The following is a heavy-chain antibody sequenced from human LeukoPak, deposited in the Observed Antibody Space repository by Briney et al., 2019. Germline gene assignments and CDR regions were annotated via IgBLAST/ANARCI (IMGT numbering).Heavy chain of an antibody. J-gene: IGHJ4*02. Sequence: GGSLRLSCAASGLTFSSHWMHWVRQAPGKGLVWVSRITNDGSSTTYADSVKGRFTISRDNSKNTLYLQMNSLRAEDTAVYYCAKVGDGYNYFDYWGQGTLVTVSS. CDR2: ITNDGSST. D-gene: IGHD5-24*01. V-gene: IGHV3-74*01. CDR1: GLTFSSHW. CDR3: AKVGDGYNYFDY.